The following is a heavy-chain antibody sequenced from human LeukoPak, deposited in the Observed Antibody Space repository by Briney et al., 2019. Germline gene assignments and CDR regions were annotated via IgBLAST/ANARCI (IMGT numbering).Heavy chain of an antibody. CDR2: INTNTVNP. J-gene: IGHJ4*02. V-gene: IGHV7-4-1*02. CDR1: GYTFTSYA. D-gene: IGHD3-3*01. CDR3: ARSYDFLSAYDYYFDY. Sequence: ASVKVSCKASGYTFTSYAMDWVRQAPGQGLEWMGWINTNTVNPTYAQGFTGRFVFSLDTSVSTAYLQISSLKAEDTAVYYCARSYDFLSAYDYYFDYWGQGTLVTVSS.